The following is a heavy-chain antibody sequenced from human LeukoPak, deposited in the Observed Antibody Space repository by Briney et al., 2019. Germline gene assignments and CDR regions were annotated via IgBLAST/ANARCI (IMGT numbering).Heavy chain of an antibody. CDR1: GGSISSGSYY. J-gene: IGHJ4*02. V-gene: IGHV4-61*02. D-gene: IGHD2-2*02. CDR3: ARHRGVVPAAIPYYFDY. Sequence: PSQTLSLTCTVSGGSISSGSYYWSWIRQPAGKGLEWIVRIYTSGGTNYNPSLKSRVTISVDTSKNQFSLKLSSVTAADTAVYYCARHRGVVPAAIPYYFDYWGQGTLVTVSS. CDR2: IYTSGGT.